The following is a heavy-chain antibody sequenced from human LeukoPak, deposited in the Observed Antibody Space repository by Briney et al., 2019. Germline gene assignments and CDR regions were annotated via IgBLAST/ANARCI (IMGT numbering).Heavy chain of an antibody. J-gene: IGHJ4*02. V-gene: IGHV3-9*01. CDR3: AKGMDSSGYCYNLFDY. D-gene: IGHD3-22*01. Sequence: GGSLRLSCAASGFTFDDYAMHWVRQAPGKGLEWVSGISWNSGSIGYADSVKGRFTISRDNAKNSLYLQMNSLRAEDTALYYCAKGMDSSGYCYNLFDYWGQGTLVTVSS. CDR2: ISWNSGSI. CDR1: GFTFDDYA.